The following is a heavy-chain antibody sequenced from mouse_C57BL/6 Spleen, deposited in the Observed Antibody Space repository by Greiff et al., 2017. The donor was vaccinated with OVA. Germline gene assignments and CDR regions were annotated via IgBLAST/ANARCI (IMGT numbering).Heavy chain of an antibody. CDR1: GYTFTRYW. J-gene: IGHJ3*01. CDR2: IDPSDSYT. CDR3: ARSYYGSSYPAWFAY. D-gene: IGHD1-1*01. V-gene: IGHV1-59*01. Sequence: VQLQQPGAELVRPGTSVKLSCKASGYTFTRYWLHWVKQRPGQGLEWIGVIDPSDSYTNSNQKFKGKATLTVDTSSSTAYMQLSSLTSEDSAVYYGARSYYGSSYPAWFAYWGQGTLVTVSA.